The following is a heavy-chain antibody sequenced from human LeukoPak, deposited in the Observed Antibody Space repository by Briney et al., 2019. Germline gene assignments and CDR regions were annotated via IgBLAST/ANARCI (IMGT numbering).Heavy chain of an antibody. CDR3: AKVPGDIVVVPAAIPSFDY. Sequence: GGSLRLSCAASGFTFSSYAMSWVRQAPGKGLEWVSAISGSGGSTYYADSVKGRFTISRDNSKNTLYLQMNSLRAEDTAVYYCAKVPGDIVVVPAAIPSFDYWGQGTLVTVSS. CDR1: GFTFSSYA. J-gene: IGHJ4*02. D-gene: IGHD2-2*01. V-gene: IGHV3-23*01. CDR2: ISGSGGST.